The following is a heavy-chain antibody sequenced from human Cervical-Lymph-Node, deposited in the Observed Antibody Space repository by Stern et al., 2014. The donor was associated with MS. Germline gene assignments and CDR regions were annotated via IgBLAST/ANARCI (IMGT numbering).Heavy chain of an antibody. CDR1: GGSISSGSYY. CDR2: IYTSGST. J-gene: IGHJ3*02. V-gene: IGHV4-61*02. D-gene: IGHD6-13*01. Sequence: VHLVESGPGLVKPSQTLSLTCTVSGGSISSGSYYWSWIRQPAGKGLEWIGRIYTSGSTNYNPSLKSRVTISVDTSKNQFSLKLSSVTAADTAVYYCACPSYSSSWYGDAFDIWGQGTMVTVSS. CDR3: ACPSYSSSWYGDAFDI.